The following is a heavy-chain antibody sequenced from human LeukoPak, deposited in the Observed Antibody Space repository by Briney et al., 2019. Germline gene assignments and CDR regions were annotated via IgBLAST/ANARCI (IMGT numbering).Heavy chain of an antibody. CDR1: GGTFSSYA. CDR2: IIPIFGTA. D-gene: IGHD2-2*01. V-gene: IGHV1-69*13. CDR3: ARDRYCSSTSCYWDWFDP. Sequence: SVKVSSKASGGTFSSYAISWVRQAPGQGLEWMEGIIPIFGTANYAQKFQGRVTITADESTSTAYMELSSLRSEDTAVYYCARDRYCSSTSCYWDWFDPWGQGTLVTVSS. J-gene: IGHJ5*02.